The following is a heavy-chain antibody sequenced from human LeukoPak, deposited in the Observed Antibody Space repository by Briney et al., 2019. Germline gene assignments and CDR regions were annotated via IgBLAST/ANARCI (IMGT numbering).Heavy chain of an antibody. D-gene: IGHD3-9*01. CDR1: GFTFSSYA. CDR3: AKDSQGYDILTGYYRD. J-gene: IGHJ4*02. CDR2: ISGSGGST. V-gene: IGHV3-23*01. Sequence: PGGSLRLSCAASGFTFSSYAMSWVRQAPGKGLEWASAISGSGGSTYYADSVKGRFTISRDNSKNTLYLQMNSLRAEDTAVYYCAKDSQGYDILTGYYRDWGQGTLVTVSS.